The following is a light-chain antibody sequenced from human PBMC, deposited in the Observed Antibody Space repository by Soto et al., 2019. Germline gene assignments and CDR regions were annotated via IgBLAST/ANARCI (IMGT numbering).Light chain of an antibody. CDR2: DVS. CDR1: SSDVGDYNY. J-gene: IGLJ3*02. CDR3: CSFAGSYTFWV. Sequence: SALTQPRSVSGSPGQSVTISCTGTSSDVGDYNYVSWYQQYPGKAPKLVIYDVSKRPSGVPDRFSGSKSGNTASLTISGLRAEDEADYYCCSFAGSYTFWVFGGGTKLTVL. V-gene: IGLV2-11*01.